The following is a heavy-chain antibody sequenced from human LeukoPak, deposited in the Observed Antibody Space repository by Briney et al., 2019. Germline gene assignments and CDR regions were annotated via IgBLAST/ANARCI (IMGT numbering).Heavy chain of an antibody. Sequence: SETLSLTCTVSGGSISSYYWSWIRQPPGKGLEWIGYIYYSGSTNYNPSLKSRVTISVDTSKNQLSLKLSSVTAADTAVYYCARGADEYQLLYGYYYYGMDVWGQGTTVTVSS. CDR3: ARGADEYQLLYGYYYYGMDV. D-gene: IGHD2-2*02. CDR2: IYYSGST. J-gene: IGHJ6*02. V-gene: IGHV4-59*01. CDR1: GGSISSYY.